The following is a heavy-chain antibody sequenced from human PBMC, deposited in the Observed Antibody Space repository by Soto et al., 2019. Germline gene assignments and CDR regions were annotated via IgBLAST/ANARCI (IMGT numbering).Heavy chain of an antibody. CDR2: IYYSGST. V-gene: IGHV4-59*01. D-gene: IGHD6-19*01. CDR3: ARSPNEAVAGIDLWYFDY. CDR1: GGSISSYY. J-gene: IGHJ4*02. Sequence: NPSETLSLTCTVSGGSISSYYWSWIRQPPGKGLEWIGYIYYSGSTNYNPSLKSRVTISVDTSKNQFSLKLSSVTAADTAVYYCARSPNEAVAGIDLWYFDYWGQGTLVTVSS.